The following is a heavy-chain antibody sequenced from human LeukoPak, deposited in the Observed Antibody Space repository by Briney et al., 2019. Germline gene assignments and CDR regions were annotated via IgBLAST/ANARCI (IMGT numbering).Heavy chain of an antibody. CDR2: IMPIFDTA. CDR1: GGTFINYA. D-gene: IGHD3-3*01. Sequence: GASVKVSCKASGGTFINYAISWVRQAPGQGLEWMGGIMPIFDTADYAQKFQGRITITADESTSTVYMELSSLRSEDTAVYYCAREEERIAIFGVTNSRFDYWGQGTLVTVSS. CDR3: AREEERIAIFGVTNSRFDY. V-gene: IGHV1-69*13. J-gene: IGHJ4*02.